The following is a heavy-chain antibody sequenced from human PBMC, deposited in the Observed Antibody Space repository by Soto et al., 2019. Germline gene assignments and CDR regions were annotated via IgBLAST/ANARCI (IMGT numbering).Heavy chain of an antibody. J-gene: IGHJ5*02. V-gene: IGHV1-3*01. CDR2: VNAGLGNT. D-gene: IGHD2-15*01. Sequence: QVQLVQSGTEVKKPGASVRISCKASGYTFNAYAIYWVRQAPGQSLEWMGWVNAGLGNTEYAQKFQGRVTTTRDTSANTAYMDLTSLTSEDTAVYYCARGGYCSGGRCYIWFDPWGQGTLVTFSS. CDR1: GYTFNAYA. CDR3: ARGGYCSGGRCYIWFDP.